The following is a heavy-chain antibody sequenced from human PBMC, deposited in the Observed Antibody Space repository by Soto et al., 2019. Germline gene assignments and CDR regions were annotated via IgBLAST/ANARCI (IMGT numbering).Heavy chain of an antibody. V-gene: IGHV3-13*01. J-gene: IGHJ6*02. CDR2: IDTAGDT. Sequence: EVQLVESGGGLVQPGGSLRLSCAASGFTFNSYDMHWVRQATGKGLQWVSGIDTAGDTSYPGSVKGRFTISRENAKNSLYLQMNSLRAEDTAVYYCARGGAIYGMDVWGQGTTVTVSS. CDR1: GFTFNSYD. CDR3: ARGGAIYGMDV.